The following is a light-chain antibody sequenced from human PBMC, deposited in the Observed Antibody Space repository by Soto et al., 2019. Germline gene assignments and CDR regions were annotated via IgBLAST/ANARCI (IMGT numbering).Light chain of an antibody. Sequence: QSVLTQPASVSGSPGQSITISCTGTSSDVGTYNYVSWYQHRPGKAPKLMIYDVSYRPSGVSNRFSGSKSANTASLTISGLQAEYEADYYCSSYTTSNTQVFGGGTKVTVL. J-gene: IGLJ3*02. CDR2: DVS. V-gene: IGLV2-14*01. CDR3: SSYTTSNTQV. CDR1: SSDVGTYNY.